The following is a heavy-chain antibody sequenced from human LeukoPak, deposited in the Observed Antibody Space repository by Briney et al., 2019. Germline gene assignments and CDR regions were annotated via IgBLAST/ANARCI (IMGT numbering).Heavy chain of an antibody. Sequence: SETLSLTCAVYGGSFSGYYWSWIRQPPGKGLEWIGEINHSGSTNYNPSLKSRVTISVDTSKNQFSLKLSSVTAADTAVYYCARVSESEWNLDLWGRGTLVTVSS. D-gene: IGHD1-14*01. CDR1: GGSFSGYY. J-gene: IGHJ2*01. CDR2: INHSGST. V-gene: IGHV4-34*01. CDR3: ARVSESEWNLDL.